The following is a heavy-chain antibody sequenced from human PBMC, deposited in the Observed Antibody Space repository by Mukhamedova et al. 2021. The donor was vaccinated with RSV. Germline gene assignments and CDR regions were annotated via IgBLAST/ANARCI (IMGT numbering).Heavy chain of an antibody. CDR3: ARHVIAVAGGDY. V-gene: IGHV4-39*01. J-gene: IGHJ4*02. D-gene: IGHD6-19*01. Sequence: LKSRVTISVDTSKNQFSLKLSSVTAADTAVYYCARHVIAVAGGDYWGQGTLVTVSS.